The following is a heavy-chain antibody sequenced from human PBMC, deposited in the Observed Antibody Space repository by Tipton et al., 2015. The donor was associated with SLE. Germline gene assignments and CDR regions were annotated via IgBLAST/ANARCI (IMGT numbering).Heavy chain of an antibody. V-gene: IGHV4-38-2*02. CDR3: ARERGYYDSSGYVGDAWFDP. CDR2: IDHSGST. Sequence: TLSLTCTVCGYSISSAYYWGRIRQPPGKGLEWIGSIDHSGSTYFNPSLKSRVTISADTSKNQFSLKLSSVTAADTAVYYCARERGYYDSSGYVGDAWFDPWGRGTLVTVST. CDR1: GYSISSAYY. D-gene: IGHD3-22*01. J-gene: IGHJ5*02.